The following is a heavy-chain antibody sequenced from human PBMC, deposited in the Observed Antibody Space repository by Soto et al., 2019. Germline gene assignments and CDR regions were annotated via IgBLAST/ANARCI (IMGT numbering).Heavy chain of an antibody. CDR1: GLTFNNYG. CDR2: ISYEGSHT. V-gene: IGHV3-30*18. CDR3: AKDRGRYSGSGSYPDY. J-gene: IGHJ4*02. Sequence: QVQLVESGGGVVQPGRSLRLSCAASGLTFNNYGMHWVRQAPGKGLEWVAVISYEGSHTFYADSVKGRFTISRDNSKNTVYLQMNSLRPEDTAVYYCAKDRGRYSGSGSYPDYWGQGTLVTVSS. D-gene: IGHD3-10*01.